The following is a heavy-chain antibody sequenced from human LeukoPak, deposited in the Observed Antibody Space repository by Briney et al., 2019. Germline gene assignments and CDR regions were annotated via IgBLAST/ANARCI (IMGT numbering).Heavy chain of an antibody. CDR2: INPSGGST. CDR3: AREVADYYDSSGYSNNWFGP. D-gene: IGHD3-22*01. J-gene: IGHJ5*02. CDR1: GYTFTSYY. V-gene: IGHV1-46*01. Sequence: ASVKVSCKASGYTFTSYYMHWVRQAPGQGLEWMGIINPSGGSTSYAQKFQGRVTMTRDMSTSTVYMELSSLRSEDTAVYYCAREVADYYDSSGYSNNWFGPWGQGTLVTVSS.